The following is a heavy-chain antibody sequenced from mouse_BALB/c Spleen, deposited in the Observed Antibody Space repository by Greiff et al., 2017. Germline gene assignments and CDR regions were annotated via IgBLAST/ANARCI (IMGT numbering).Heavy chain of an antibody. V-gene: IGHV1S81*02. CDR3: TRGDYDYDRWFAY. D-gene: IGHD2-4*01. Sequence: VQRVESGAELVKPGASVKLSCKASGYTFTSYYMYWVKQRPGQGLEWIGEINPSNGGTNFNEKFKSKATLTVDKSSSTAYMQLSSLTSEDSAVYYCTRGDYDYDRWFAYWGQGTLVTVSA. CDR2: INPSNGGT. CDR1: GYTFTSYY. J-gene: IGHJ3*01.